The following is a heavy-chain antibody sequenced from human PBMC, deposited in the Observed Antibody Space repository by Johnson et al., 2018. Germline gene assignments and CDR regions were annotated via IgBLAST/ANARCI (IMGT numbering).Heavy chain of an antibody. D-gene: IGHD4-23*01. CDR1: GGSFSGYY. J-gene: IGHJ1*01. CDR3: SRGVTDQH. CDR2: IHHSGST. Sequence: QVQLQQWGAGLLKPSETLSLTCAVYGGSFSGYYWSWIRQPPGKGLEWIGEIHHSGSTNYNSSLKSRVTISIDTSKNQFSLKVSSVTAADTAVYYCSRGVTDQHWSQGTLVTVSS. V-gene: IGHV4-34*01.